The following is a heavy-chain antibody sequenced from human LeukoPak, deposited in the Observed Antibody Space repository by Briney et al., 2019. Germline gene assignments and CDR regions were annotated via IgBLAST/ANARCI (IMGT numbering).Heavy chain of an antibody. CDR2: MNPNSGNT. V-gene: IGHV1-8*01. CDR3: GRGFYYDSSAYEH. D-gene: IGHD3-22*01. Sequence: ASVKVSCKAFGYTFTNYDINWVRQATGQGLEWVGWMNPNSGNTGYAQKFQGRATMTRNTSISTAYMELSSLRSEDTAVYYCGRGFYYDSSAYEHWGQGTLVTVSS. J-gene: IGHJ4*02. CDR1: GYTFTNYD.